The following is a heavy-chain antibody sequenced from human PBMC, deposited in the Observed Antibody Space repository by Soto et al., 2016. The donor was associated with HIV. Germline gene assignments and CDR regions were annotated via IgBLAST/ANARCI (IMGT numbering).Heavy chain of an antibody. CDR1: GFTFSSYA. D-gene: IGHD3-10*01. J-gene: IGHJ4*02. Sequence: EVQLLESGGGLVQPGGSLRLSCAASGFTFSSYAMSWVRQAPGKGLEWVSGISGSGGSTYYADSVKGQFTISRDNSKNTLYLQMNSLRAEDTAVYYCAKDREVVQGVKDYWGQGTLVTVSS. V-gene: IGHV3-23*01. CDR2: ISGSGGST. CDR3: AKDREVVQGVKDY.